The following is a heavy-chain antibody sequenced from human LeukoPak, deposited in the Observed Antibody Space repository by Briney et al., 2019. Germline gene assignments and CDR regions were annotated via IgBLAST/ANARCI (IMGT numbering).Heavy chain of an antibody. CDR1: GGSIGDSYW. CDR3: ARGGNKWELDNWFDP. CDR2: IFHSGST. D-gene: IGHD1-26*01. V-gene: IGHV4-4*02. Sequence: SETLSLTCAVSGGSIGDSYWWTWVRQPPGKGLEWIGEIFHSGSTNYNPSLKSRVTISVDKSKNQFSLKLNSVTAADTAVYYCARGGNKWELDNWFDPWGQGTLVTVSS. J-gene: IGHJ5*02.